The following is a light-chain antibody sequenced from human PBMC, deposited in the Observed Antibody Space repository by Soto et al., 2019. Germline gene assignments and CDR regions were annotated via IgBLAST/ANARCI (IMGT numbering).Light chain of an antibody. Sequence: QPALTQPPSASGSPGQSVTISCTGTSSDVGGYNYVSWYQQHPGKAPKLMIYEVSKRPSGVPDRFSGSKSGNTASLTVSGLQAEDEADYYCSSYAGSNNVYVFGTGTKLTVL. J-gene: IGLJ1*01. CDR1: SSDVGGYNY. V-gene: IGLV2-8*01. CDR3: SSYAGSNNVYV. CDR2: EVS.